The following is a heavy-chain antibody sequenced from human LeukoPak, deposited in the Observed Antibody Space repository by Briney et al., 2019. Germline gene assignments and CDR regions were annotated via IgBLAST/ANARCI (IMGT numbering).Heavy chain of an antibody. D-gene: IGHD3-22*01. J-gene: IGHJ6*02. CDR3: ARLYYDSSGYYLLYYYYYGMDV. CDR1: GYTFTSYD. Sequence: GASVKVSCKASGYTFTSYDINWVRQATGQGLEWMGWMNPNSGNTGYAQKFQGRVTMTRNTSISTAYMELSSLRSGDTAVYYCARLYYDSSGYYLLYYYYYGMDVWGQGTTVTVSS. V-gene: IGHV1-8*01. CDR2: MNPNSGNT.